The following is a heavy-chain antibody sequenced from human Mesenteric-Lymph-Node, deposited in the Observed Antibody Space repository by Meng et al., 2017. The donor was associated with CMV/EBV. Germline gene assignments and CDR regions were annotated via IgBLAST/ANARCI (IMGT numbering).Heavy chain of an antibody. CDR2: MNPNSGNT. Sequence: ASVKVSCKTSGYTFTGYYIHWVRQATGQGLEWMGWMNPNSGNTGYAQKFQGRVTITRNTSISTAYMELSSLRSEDTAVYYCARGPRGLQTWGQGTLVTVSS. J-gene: IGHJ5*02. V-gene: IGHV1-8*03. D-gene: IGHD6-25*01. CDR1: GYTFTGYY. CDR3: ARGPRGLQT.